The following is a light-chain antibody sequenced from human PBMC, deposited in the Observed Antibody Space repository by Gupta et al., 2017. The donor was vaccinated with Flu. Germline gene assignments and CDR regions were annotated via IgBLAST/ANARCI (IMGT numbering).Light chain of an antibody. V-gene: IGKV3-20*01. CDR3: QQYGSSSGLT. CDR2: GAS. J-gene: IGKJ4*01. Sequence: TLSLYPGQRATLSCRASQSVSGTKLAWYQQRPGQAPRLLMYGASSRATGIPDRFSGSGSGTDFTLTIRRLEPEDFALYYCQQYGSSSGLTFGGGTRVEI. CDR1: QSVSGTK.